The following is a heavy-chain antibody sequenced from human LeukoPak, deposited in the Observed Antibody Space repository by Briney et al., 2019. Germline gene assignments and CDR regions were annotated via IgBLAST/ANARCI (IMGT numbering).Heavy chain of an antibody. CDR2: ISGSGVST. CDR3: ARDGRGVIPYYFDY. J-gene: IGHJ4*02. CDR1: GFRFSSYA. Sequence: GGSLRLSCAASGFRFSSYAMSWVRQAPGKGLEWVSAISGSGVSTYYADSVKGRFTISRDNSKNTLYLQMNSLRAEDTAVYYCARDGRGVIPYYFDYWGQGTLVTVSS. D-gene: IGHD3-10*01. V-gene: IGHV3-23*01.